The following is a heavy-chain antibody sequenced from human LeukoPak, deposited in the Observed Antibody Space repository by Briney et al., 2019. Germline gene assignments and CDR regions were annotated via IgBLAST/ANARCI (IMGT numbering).Heavy chain of an antibody. J-gene: IGHJ3*02. CDR3: ARSYSHYYGSGSYYNYAFDI. CDR1: GGTFSSYA. V-gene: IGHV1-69*05. D-gene: IGHD3-10*01. Sequence: SVKVSCKASGGTFSSYAISWVRQAPGQGLEWMGRIIPIIGTANYAQKFQGRVTITTDESTSTAYMELSSLRSEDTAVYYCARSYSHYYGSGSYYNYAFDIWGQGTMVTVSS. CDR2: IIPIIGTA.